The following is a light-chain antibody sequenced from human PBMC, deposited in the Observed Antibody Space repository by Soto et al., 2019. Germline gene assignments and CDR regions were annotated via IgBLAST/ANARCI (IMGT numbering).Light chain of an antibody. CDR1: QSVSSY. V-gene: IGKV3-11*01. J-gene: IGKJ4*01. CDR2: DAS. Sequence: EIVLTQSPATLSLSPGERATLSCRASQSVSSYLAWYQQKPGQAPRLLIYDASNRATGITARFSGSGSGTDFTLTISCLEPEDFAVYYCQQRSNWSGLTFGGGTKVEIK. CDR3: QQRSNWSGLT.